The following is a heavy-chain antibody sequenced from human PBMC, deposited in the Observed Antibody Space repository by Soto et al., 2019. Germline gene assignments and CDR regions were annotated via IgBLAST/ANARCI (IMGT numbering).Heavy chain of an antibody. V-gene: IGHV3-9*01. CDR1: GFTFDDYA. J-gene: IGHJ4*02. CDR2: ISWNSGSI. Sequence: EVQLVESGGGLVQPGRSLRLSCAASGFTFDDYAMHWVRQAPGKGLEWVSGISWNSGSIGYADSVKGRFTISRDNAKNSLYLQMNSLRAEDTALYYCAKDASGIGGWVARHYGFDYWGQGTLVTVSS. CDR3: AKDASGIGGWVARHYGFDY. D-gene: IGHD6-19*01.